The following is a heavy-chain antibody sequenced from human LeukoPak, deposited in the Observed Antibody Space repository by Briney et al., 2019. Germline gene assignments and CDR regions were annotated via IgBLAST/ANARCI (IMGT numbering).Heavy chain of an antibody. V-gene: IGHV3-21*01. D-gene: IGHD3-16*01. CDR3: ARDLGDLPKFDY. CDR2: ISSSSSYI. J-gene: IGHJ4*02. CDR1: GFTFGSYS. Sequence: PGGSLRLSCAASGFTFGSYSMNWVRQAPGKGLEWVSSISSSSSYIYYADSVKGRFTISRDNAKNSLYLQMNSLRAEDTAVYYCARDLGDLPKFDYWGQGTLVTVSS.